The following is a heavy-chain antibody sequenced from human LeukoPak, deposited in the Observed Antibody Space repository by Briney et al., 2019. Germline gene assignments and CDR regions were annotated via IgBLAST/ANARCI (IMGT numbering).Heavy chain of an antibody. D-gene: IGHD4-17*01. V-gene: IGHV4-59*01. CDR1: GGSISSYY. CDR2: IYYSGST. CDR3: ARVAFVMTTVTTLYYFDY. J-gene: IGHJ4*02. Sequence: KPSETLSLTCTVSGGSISSYYWSWIRPPPGKGLEWIGYIYYSGSTNYNPSLKSRVTISVDASKNQFSLKLSSVTAADTAVYYCARVAFVMTTVTTLYYFDYWGQGTLVTVSS.